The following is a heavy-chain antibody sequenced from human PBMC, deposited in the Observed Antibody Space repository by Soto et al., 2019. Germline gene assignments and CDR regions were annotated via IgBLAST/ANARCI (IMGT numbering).Heavy chain of an antibody. V-gene: IGHV1-3*01. CDR1: GYSFMTYG. CDR3: ARIRLLWFGEPAY. CDR2: INPGSGDT. D-gene: IGHD3-10*01. J-gene: IGHJ4*02. Sequence: ASVKVSCKASGYSFMTYGIQWVRLAPGQRLEWMGWINPGSGDTKYSEKFQGRAAISRDTSASTVYMELSSLRSEDTAVYYCARIRLLWFGEPAYWAQGNRVTVSS.